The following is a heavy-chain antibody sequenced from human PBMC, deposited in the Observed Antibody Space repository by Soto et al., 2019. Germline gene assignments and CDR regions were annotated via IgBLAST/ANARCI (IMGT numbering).Heavy chain of an antibody. V-gene: IGHV1-46*03. CDR2: INPSGGST. J-gene: IGHJ4*02. CDR3: ARADAYSGYEPPTGGFDY. CDR1: GYTFTSYY. D-gene: IGHD5-12*01. Sequence: QVQLVQSGAEVKKPGASVKVSCKASGYTFTSYYMHWVRQAPGQGLEWMGIINPSGGSTSYAQKCQGRVTMTRDTSTSTVYMELSSLRSEDTAVYYCARADAYSGYEPPTGGFDYWGQGTLVTVSS.